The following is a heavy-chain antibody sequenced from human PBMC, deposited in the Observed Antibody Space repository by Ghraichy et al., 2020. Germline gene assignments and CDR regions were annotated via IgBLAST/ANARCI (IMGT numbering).Heavy chain of an antibody. J-gene: IGHJ3*02. D-gene: IGHD4-17*01. V-gene: IGHV3-48*02. CDR2: ISSSSSTI. CDR3: AREGARDYGDPFDAFDI. Sequence: GGSLRLSCAASGFTFSSYSMNWVCQAPGKGLEWVSYISSSSSTIYYADSVKGRFTISRDNAKNSLYLQMNSLRDEDTAVYYGAREGARDYGDPFDAFDIWGQGTMVTVSS. CDR1: GFTFSSYS.